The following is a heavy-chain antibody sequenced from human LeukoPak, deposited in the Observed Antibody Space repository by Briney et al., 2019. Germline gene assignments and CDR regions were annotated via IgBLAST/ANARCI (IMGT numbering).Heavy chain of an antibody. D-gene: IGHD2-2*01. CDR3: AKKYCSSSGCPYGMDV. Sequence: GGSLRLSCAASGFTFSSYAMSWVRQAPGKGLEWVSVISASGVSTYYADSVKGRFTISRDNSKNTLYLRVNSLRAEDTAVYYCAKKYCSSSGCPYGMDVWGKGTTVTVSS. CDR2: ISASGVST. J-gene: IGHJ6*04. CDR1: GFTFSSYA. V-gene: IGHV3-23*01.